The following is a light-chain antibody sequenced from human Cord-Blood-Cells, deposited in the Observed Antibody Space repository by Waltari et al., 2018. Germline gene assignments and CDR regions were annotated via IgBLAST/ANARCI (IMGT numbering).Light chain of an antibody. CDR2: DAS. V-gene: IGKV3-11*01. Sequence: EIVLTQSPPTLSLSPGERAPLSCRARQSVSSYLAWYQQKPGPAPRLLIYDASNRATGIPARFSGSGSGTDFTRTISSLEPEDFAVYYCQQRSNWPTFGQGTKVEIK. J-gene: IGKJ1*01. CDR1: QSVSSY. CDR3: QQRSNWPT.